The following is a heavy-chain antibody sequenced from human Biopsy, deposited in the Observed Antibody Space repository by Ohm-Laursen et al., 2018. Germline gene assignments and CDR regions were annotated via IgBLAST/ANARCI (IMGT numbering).Heavy chain of an antibody. CDR1: GYTLTDYS. CDR2: VNPNSGAT. V-gene: IGHV1-2*02. J-gene: IGHJ3*02. Sequence: ATVKISCKASGYTLTDYSLHWVRQAPGQGLEWMGWVNPNSGATNYAQKFQGRVTMTSDTSISTAYIELRRLISDDTAVYFCARDRMVTIITLVRADTFDIWGQGTLVSVSS. CDR3: ARDRMVTIITLVRADTFDI. D-gene: IGHD3-10*01.